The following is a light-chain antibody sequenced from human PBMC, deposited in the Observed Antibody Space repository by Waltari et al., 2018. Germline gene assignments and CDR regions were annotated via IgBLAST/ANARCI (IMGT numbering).Light chain of an antibody. CDR2: VTS. J-gene: IGKJ1*01. Sequence: DIQMTQSPASLSASIGDRVTITCRASQSITNYCNWYQQRPGRPPTLLIYVTSKLHSGVPSRFSGGGSGTEFTLTISSLQPEDFATYYCQQTYSSSWTFGQGTKMEI. V-gene: IGKV1-39*01. CDR3: QQTYSSSWT. CDR1: QSITNY.